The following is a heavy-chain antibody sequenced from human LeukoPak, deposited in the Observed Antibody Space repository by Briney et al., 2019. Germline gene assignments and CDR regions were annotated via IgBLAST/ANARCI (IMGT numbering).Heavy chain of an antibody. CDR1: GFTFNSFA. V-gene: IGHV3-23*01. Sequence: GGSLRLSCAASGFTFNSFAMNWVRQAPGKGLEWVSSISGSDGSSHYADFVKGRFTISGDNSKNTLHLQMNSLRAEDTAVYYCAKSLGVGGYTRYKGFDQWGQGTLVTVSS. CDR3: AKSLGVGGYTRYKGFDQ. J-gene: IGHJ4*02. CDR2: ISGSDGSS. D-gene: IGHD3-16*02.